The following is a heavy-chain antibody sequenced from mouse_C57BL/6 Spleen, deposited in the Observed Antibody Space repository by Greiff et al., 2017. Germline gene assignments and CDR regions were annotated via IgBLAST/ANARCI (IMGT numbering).Heavy chain of an antibody. D-gene: IGHD1-1*01. CDR3: ARLLLLLSYFDY. V-gene: IGHV1-81*01. CDR2: IYPRSGNT. J-gene: IGHJ2*01. Sequence: QVQLQQSGAELARPGASVKLSCKASGYTFTSYGISWVKQRTGQGLEWIGEIYPRSGNTYYNEKFKGKATLTADKSSSTAYMELSSLTSEASAVYFCARLLLLLSYFDYWGPGTTLTVSS. CDR1: GYTFTSYG.